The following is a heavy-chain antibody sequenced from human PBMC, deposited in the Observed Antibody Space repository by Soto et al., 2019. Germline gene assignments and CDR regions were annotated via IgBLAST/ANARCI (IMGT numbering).Heavy chain of an antibody. CDR3: ARERIRGSSVPPRRMDV. CDR2: IIPIFGTA. CDR1: GGTFSSYA. J-gene: IGHJ6*02. Sequence: ASVKVSCKASGGTFSSYAISWVRQAPGQGLEWMGGIIPIFGTANYAQKFQGRGTITADESTSTAYMELSSLRSEDTAVYYCARERIRGSSVPPRRMDVWGQGTTVTVSS. D-gene: IGHD5-18*01. V-gene: IGHV1-69*13.